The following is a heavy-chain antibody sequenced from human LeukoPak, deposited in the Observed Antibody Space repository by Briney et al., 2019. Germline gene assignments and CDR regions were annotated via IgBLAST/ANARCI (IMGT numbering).Heavy chain of an antibody. Sequence: GASVKVSCKASGYTFTSYGISWVRQAPGQGLEWMGWISAYNGNTNYAQELQGRVTMTTDTSTSTAYMELRSLRSDDTAVYYCARDPAPYYDFWSGYYTYFDYWGQGTLVTVSS. CDR3: ARDPAPYYDFWSGYYTYFDY. CDR1: GYTFTSYG. CDR2: ISAYNGNT. D-gene: IGHD3-3*01. J-gene: IGHJ4*02. V-gene: IGHV1-18*01.